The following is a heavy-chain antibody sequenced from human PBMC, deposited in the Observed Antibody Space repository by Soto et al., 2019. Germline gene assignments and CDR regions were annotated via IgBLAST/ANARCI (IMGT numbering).Heavy chain of an antibody. CDR1: GYTFTGYY. V-gene: IGHV1-2*04. Sequence: ASVKVSCKASGYTFTGYYMHWVRQAPGQGLEWMGWINPNSGGTNYAQKFQGWVTMTRDTSISTAYMELSRLRSDDTAVYYCARGGIAAAGTKYYYYCMDVWGQGTTVTVSS. J-gene: IGHJ6*02. CDR3: ARGGIAAAGTKYYYYCMDV. CDR2: INPNSGGT. D-gene: IGHD6-13*01.